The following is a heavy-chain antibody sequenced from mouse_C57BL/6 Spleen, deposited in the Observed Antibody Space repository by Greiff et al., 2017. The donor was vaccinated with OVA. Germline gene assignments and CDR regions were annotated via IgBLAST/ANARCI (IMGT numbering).Heavy chain of an antibody. J-gene: IGHJ4*01. Sequence: EVMLVESGGGLVKPGGPLKLSCAASGFTFSDYGMHWVRQAPEKGLEWVAYISSGSSTIYYADTVKGRFTISRDNAKNTLFLQMTSLRSEDTAMYYCARESNYYAMDYWGQGTSVTVSS. D-gene: IGHD2-5*01. V-gene: IGHV5-17*01. CDR3: ARESNYYAMDY. CDR2: ISSGSSTI. CDR1: GFTFSDYG.